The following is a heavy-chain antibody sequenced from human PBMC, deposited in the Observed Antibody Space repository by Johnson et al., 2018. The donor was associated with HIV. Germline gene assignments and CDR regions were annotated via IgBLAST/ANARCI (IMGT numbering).Heavy chain of an antibody. CDR2: IRYDGSNK. D-gene: IGHD5-12*01. CDR1: GFTFSDYY. Sequence: QVQLVESGGGVVQPGRSLRLSCAASGFTFSDYYMSWIRQAPGKGLEWVAFIRYDGSNKYYADSVKGRFTISRDNSKNTLYLQMNSLRAEDTAVYFCASGDDDGFWGQGTKVTVSS. J-gene: IGHJ3*01. V-gene: IGHV3-30*02. CDR3: ASGDDDGF.